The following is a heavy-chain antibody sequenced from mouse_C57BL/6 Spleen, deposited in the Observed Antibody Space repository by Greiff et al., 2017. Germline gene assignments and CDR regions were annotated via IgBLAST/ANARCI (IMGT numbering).Heavy chain of an antibody. CDR3: GRRGSCPYYFGC. Sequence: QVQLQQPGAELVKPGASVKMSCKASGYTFTSYWITWVKQRPGQGLEWIGEIYPGSGSTNYNEKFKGKATLTVDTSSSTAYMQLSSLTSEDSAVYYCGRRGSCPYYFGCWGQGTTLSAAS. CDR1: GYTFTSYW. J-gene: IGHJ2*01. CDR2: IYPGSGST. V-gene: IGHV1-55*01. D-gene: IGHD1-1*01.